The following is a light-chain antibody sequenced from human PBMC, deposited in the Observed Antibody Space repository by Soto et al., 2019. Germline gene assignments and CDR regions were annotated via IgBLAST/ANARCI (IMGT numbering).Light chain of an antibody. CDR3: QAWHSSTVL. Sequence: SYELTQPPSVSVSPGQTATITCSGDKLGNKYACWYQQKPGQSPVLVIYEDTKRPSGIPERFSGSTSGNTATLTISGTQALDEADYYCQAWHSSTVLFGGGTKVTV. CDR2: EDT. J-gene: IGLJ2*01. V-gene: IGLV3-1*01. CDR1: KLGNKY.